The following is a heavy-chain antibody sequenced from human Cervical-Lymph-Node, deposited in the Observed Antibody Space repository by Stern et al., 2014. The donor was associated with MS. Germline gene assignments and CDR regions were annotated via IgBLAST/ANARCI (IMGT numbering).Heavy chain of an antibody. J-gene: IGHJ4*02. CDR1: GYTFTSYY. Sequence: MQLVESGAEVKKPGASVKVSCKASGYTFTSYYMHWVRQAPGQGLEWMGIINPSGGSTSYAQKFQGRVTMTRDTSTSTVYMELSSLRSEDTAVYYCARVEPKGRAAAGYYFDYWGQGTLVTVSS. D-gene: IGHD6-13*01. CDR2: INPSGGST. V-gene: IGHV1-46*03. CDR3: ARVEPKGRAAAGYYFDY.